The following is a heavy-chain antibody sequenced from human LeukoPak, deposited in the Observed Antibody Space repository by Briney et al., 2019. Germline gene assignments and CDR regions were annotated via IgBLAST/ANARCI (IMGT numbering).Heavy chain of an antibody. CDR2: ISSSSSYI. J-gene: IGHJ4*02. CDR1: GFTFSSYS. CDR3: ARALTTVTCPDY. D-gene: IGHD4-17*01. Sequence: GGSLRLSCAASGFTFSSYSMNWVRQAPGKGLEWVSSISSSSSYIYYADSVKGRFTISRDNAKNSLYLQMNSLRAEDTAVYYCARALTTVTCPDYWGQGTLDTVSS. V-gene: IGHV3-21*01.